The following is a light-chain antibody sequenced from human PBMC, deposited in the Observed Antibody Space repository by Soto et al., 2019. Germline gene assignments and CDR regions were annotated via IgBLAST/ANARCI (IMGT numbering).Light chain of an antibody. J-gene: IGKJ3*01. CDR3: QQFYAVPRT. Sequence: EIVLTQFPDSLAVSLGERAAINCKSSQTVLNPSANKSSLTWYQHKPGQAPVLLIHWASIRASGVPDRFSGSGSGTDFSLTISGVQAEDVAFYYCQQFYAVPRTFGPGTKVNIK. V-gene: IGKV4-1*01. CDR2: WAS. CDR1: QTVLNPSANKSS.